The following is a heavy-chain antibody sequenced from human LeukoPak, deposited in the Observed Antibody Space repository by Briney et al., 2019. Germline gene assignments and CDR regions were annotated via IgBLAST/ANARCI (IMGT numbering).Heavy chain of an antibody. J-gene: IGHJ6*03. D-gene: IGHD2-8*01. CDR3: AKAGHCTNGVCYDYYYYYVDV. CDR1: GFTFSSYA. V-gene: IGHV3-23*01. Sequence: PGGSLRLSCAASGFTFSSYAMSWVRQAPGKGLEWVSAISGSGGSTYYADSVKGRFTISRDNSKNTLYLQMNSLRAEDTAVYYCAKAGHCTNGVCYDYYYYYVDVWGKGTTVTVSS. CDR2: ISGSGGST.